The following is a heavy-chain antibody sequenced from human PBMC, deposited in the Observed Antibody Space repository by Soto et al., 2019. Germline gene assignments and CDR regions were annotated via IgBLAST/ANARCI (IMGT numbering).Heavy chain of an antibody. Sequence: QVQLVQSGAEVKKPGASVKVSCKASGYTFTSYGISWVRHAPGQGLEWMGWISAYNGNTNHAQKLQGRVTMTTDTTTGTVYLELRSLRPYDTDVYYCTCENQHPYYDFLSGYSGSWFAPWGQGPLVTVSS. CDR2: ISAYNGNT. J-gene: IGHJ5*02. CDR3: TCENQHPYYDFLSGYSGSWFAP. V-gene: IGHV1-18*01. D-gene: IGHD3-3*01. CDR1: GYTFTSYG.